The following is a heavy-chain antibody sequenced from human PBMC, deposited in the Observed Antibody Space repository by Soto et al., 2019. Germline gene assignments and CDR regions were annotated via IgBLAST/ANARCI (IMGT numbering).Heavy chain of an antibody. Sequence: EVQLVESGGGLVQPGGSLRLSCAASGISFSNHWMHWVRQVPGKGLEWVSRIIGDGSGANYADSVKGRFTISRDNAKNTLSLQMNSLRAEDTGVYYCSRDEVYGSGSCNIWGQGTMVIVSS. D-gene: IGHD3-10*01. CDR1: GISFSNHW. V-gene: IGHV3-74*01. J-gene: IGHJ3*02. CDR3: SRDEVYGSGSCNI. CDR2: IIGDGSGA.